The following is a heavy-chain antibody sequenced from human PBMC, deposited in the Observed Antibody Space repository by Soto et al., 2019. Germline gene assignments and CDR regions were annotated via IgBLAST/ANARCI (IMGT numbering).Heavy chain of an antibody. V-gene: IGHV4-39*01. D-gene: IGHD3-22*01. CDR3: ARQTPTWDFYDSSGYYPGYFDY. Sequence: KTSETLSLTCIVSGGSISSSSYSWAWIRQPPGKGLEWIGTMYYGVNTYYNPSLESRVTISVDTPKDQFSLELSSVTAADTAVYYCARQTPTWDFYDSSGYYPGYFDYWGLGTLVTVSS. J-gene: IGHJ4*02. CDR1: GGSISSSSYS. CDR2: MYYGVNT.